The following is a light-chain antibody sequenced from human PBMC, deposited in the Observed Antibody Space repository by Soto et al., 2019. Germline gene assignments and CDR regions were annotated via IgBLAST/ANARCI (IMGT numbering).Light chain of an antibody. CDR2: KAS. CDR1: QSISSW. V-gene: IGKV1-5*03. J-gene: IGKJ3*01. CDR3: QQYNSYSLLT. Sequence: DIQMTQSPSTLSASVGDRVTITCRASQSISSWLAWYQQKPGKAPKLLIYKASNLESGVPSRFSGSGSGTEFTLTISSLQPDDFAIYYCQQYNSYSLLTFGPGTKVDIK.